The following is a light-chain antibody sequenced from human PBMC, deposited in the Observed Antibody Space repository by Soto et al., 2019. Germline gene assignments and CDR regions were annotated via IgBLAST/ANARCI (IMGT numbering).Light chain of an antibody. CDR3: QQYYSPPPT. J-gene: IGKJ1*01. CDR1: QSVLYSSNNRNY. CDR2: WAS. Sequence: DIVMTQSPDSLAVSLGERATINCKSSQSVLYSSNNRNYLAWYQQKPGQPPKLLIYWASTRESGVPDRFSGSGSETDFTLTISSLQAEDVAVYYCQQYYSPPPTFGQGTKVEIK. V-gene: IGKV4-1*01.